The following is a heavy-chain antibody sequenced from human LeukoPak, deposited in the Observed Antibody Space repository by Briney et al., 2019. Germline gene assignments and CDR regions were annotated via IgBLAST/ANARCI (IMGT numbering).Heavy chain of an antibody. V-gene: IGHV7-4-1*02. CDR2: MKTDTGDP. CDR3: ARETAGFDY. CDR1: GYTFTSFG. J-gene: IGHJ4*02. Sequence: GASVKVSCKASGYTFTSFGISWLRQAPGQGPEWMGWMKTDTGDPTYAQGFRGRFVFSLDTSVSTAYLQINSLKPEDTAVYYCARETAGFDYWGQGTLVTVSS. D-gene: IGHD6-13*01.